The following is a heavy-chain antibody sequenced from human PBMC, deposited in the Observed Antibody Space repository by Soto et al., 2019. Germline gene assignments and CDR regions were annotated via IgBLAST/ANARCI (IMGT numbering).Heavy chain of an antibody. CDR3: ARGVVPAAIPYYYGMDV. V-gene: IGHV1-69*13. CDR2: IIPIFGTA. D-gene: IGHD2-2*01. CDR1: GGTFSSYA. Sequence: SVKVSCKASGGTFSSYAISWVRQAPGQGLEWMGGIIPIFGTANYAQKFQGRVTITADESTSTAYMELSSLRSEDTAVYYCARGVVPAAIPYYYGMDVWGQGTTVTSP. J-gene: IGHJ6*02.